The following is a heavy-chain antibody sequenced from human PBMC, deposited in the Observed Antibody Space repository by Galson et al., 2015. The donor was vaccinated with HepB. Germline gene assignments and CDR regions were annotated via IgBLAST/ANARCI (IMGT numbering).Heavy chain of an antibody. CDR1: GFTVSSNY. Sequence: SLRLSCAASGFTVSSNYMSWVRQAPGKGLEWVSVIYSGGSTYYADSVKGRFTISRDNSKNTLYLQMNSLRAEDTAVYYCARAAAGGGYYFDYWGQGTLVTVSS. CDR2: IYSGGST. D-gene: IGHD6-25*01. J-gene: IGHJ4*02. V-gene: IGHV3-66*02. CDR3: ARAAAGGGYYFDY.